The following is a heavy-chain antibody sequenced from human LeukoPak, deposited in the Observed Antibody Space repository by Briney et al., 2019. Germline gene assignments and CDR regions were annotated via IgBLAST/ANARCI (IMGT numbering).Heavy chain of an antibody. CDR3: AREAAGRSEDDY. CDR1: GFTFSSYE. Sequence: GGSLRLSCAASGFTFSSYEMNWVRQAPGKGLEGVSYISSSGSTIYYADSVKGRFTISRDNAKNSLYLQMSSLRAEDTAVYYCAREAAGRSEDDYWGQGTLVAVSS. D-gene: IGHD6-19*01. CDR2: ISSSGSTI. J-gene: IGHJ4*02. V-gene: IGHV3-48*03.